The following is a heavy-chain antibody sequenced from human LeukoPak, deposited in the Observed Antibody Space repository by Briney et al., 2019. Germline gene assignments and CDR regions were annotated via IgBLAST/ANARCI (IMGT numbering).Heavy chain of an antibody. V-gene: IGHV3-30-3*01. D-gene: IGHD5-24*01. J-gene: IGHJ4*02. CDR3: AGNRWLQRYYFDY. CDR1: GFTFSSYA. CDR2: ISYDGSNK. Sequence: GGSLRLSCAASGFTFSSYALHWVRQAPGKGLEWVAVISYDGSNKYYADSVKGRFTISRDNSKNTLYLQMNSLRAEDTAVYYCAGNRWLQRYYFDYWGQGTLVTVSS.